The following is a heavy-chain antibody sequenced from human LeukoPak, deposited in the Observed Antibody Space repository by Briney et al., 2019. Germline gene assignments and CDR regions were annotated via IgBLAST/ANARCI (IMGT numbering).Heavy chain of an antibody. V-gene: IGHV1-69*01. D-gene: IGHD6-13*01. Sequence: GSSVKVSCKASGGPFSSYAISWVRQAPGQGLEWMGGIIPIFATANYAQKFQGRVTITADDSTSTAYMELSSLRSEDTAVYYCAEGIAAAGVFDYWGQGTLVTVSS. CDR1: GGPFSSYA. J-gene: IGHJ4*02. CDR3: AEGIAAAGVFDY. CDR2: IIPIFATA.